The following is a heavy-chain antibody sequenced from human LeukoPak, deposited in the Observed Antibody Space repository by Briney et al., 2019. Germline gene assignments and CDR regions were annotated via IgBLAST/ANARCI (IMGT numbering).Heavy chain of an antibody. D-gene: IGHD3-3*01. V-gene: IGHV3-7*03. J-gene: IGHJ4*02. CDR2: IKQDGSEK. CDR3: AKGYDFWSGHYDY. Sequence: GGSLRLSCAASGFTFSSYWMSWVRQAPGKGLEWVANIKQDGSEKYYVDPVKGRFTISRDNAKNSLYLQMNSLTAEDTAVYYCAKGYDFWSGHYDYWGQGTLVTVSS. CDR1: GFTFSSYW.